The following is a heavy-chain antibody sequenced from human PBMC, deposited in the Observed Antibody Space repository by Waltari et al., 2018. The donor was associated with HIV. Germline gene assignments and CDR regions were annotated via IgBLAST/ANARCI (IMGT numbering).Heavy chain of an antibody. CDR3: ATDLPSSGWRYYFDY. CDR1: GFPFRSYA. D-gene: IGHD6-19*01. V-gene: IGHV3-23*01. CDR2: ISGSGGST. J-gene: IGHJ4*02. Sequence: EVQLLESGGGLVQPGGSLRLSCADSGFPFRSYAMSWVRQAPGKGLEWVSAISGSGGSTYYADSVKGRFTISRDNSKNTLYLQMNSLRAEDTAVYYCATDLPSSGWRYYFDYWGQGTLVTVSS.